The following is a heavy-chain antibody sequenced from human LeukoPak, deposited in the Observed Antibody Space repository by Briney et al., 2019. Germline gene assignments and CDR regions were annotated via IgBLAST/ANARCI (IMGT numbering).Heavy chain of an antibody. D-gene: IGHD3-10*01. V-gene: IGHV1-3*03. CDR1: GYTFTSYI. CDR3: ARRRSWFGELDY. J-gene: IGHJ4*02. CDR2: INAGNGNT. Sequence: GASVKVSCKASGYTFTSYIMHWVRQAPGQRLEWMGWINAGNGNTKYSQEFQGRVTITRDTSASTAYMELSSLRSEDMAVYYCARRRSWFGELDYWGQGTLVTVSS.